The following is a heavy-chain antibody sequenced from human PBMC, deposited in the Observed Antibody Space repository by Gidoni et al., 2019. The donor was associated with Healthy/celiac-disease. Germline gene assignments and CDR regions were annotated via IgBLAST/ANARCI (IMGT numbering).Heavy chain of an antibody. D-gene: IGHD6-13*01. V-gene: IGHV1-3*01. CDR2: INAGNGNT. CDR3: ARGDIAAAGTDY. J-gene: IGHJ4*02. Sequence: QVQLVQSGAEVKKPGASVKVSCKASGYTFTSYAMHWVRQAPGQRLEWMGWINAGNGNTKYSQKFQGRVTITRDTSASTAYMELSSLRSEDTAVYYCARGDIAAAGTDYWGQGTLVTVSS. CDR1: GYTFTSYA.